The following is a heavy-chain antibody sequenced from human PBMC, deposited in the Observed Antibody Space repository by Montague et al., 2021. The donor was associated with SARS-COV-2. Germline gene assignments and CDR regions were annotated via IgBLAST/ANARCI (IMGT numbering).Heavy chain of an antibody. D-gene: IGHD2-2*01. CDR3: ARGVPSVVAAVVGVAFYYCYGMDV. V-gene: IGHV4-34*01. J-gene: IGHJ6*02. CDR2: INHSGGT. CDR1: GGSFSGYY. Sequence: SETLSLTCAVYGGSFSGYYWGWIRQPPGKGLEWIGEINHSGGTNYNPSLKSRVTISVDTSKNQFSLKLSSVTAADTAVYFCARGVPSVVAAVVGVAFYYCYGMDVWGQGTMVTVSS.